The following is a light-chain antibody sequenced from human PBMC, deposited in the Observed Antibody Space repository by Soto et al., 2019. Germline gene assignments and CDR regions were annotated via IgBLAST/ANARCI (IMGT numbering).Light chain of an antibody. CDR1: SSNIGAGFD. Sequence: QSVLTQPPSVSGAPGQRVTISCTGSSSNIGAGFDVHWYQHLPGTAPKVLIYGNNNRPSGVPDRFSGSQSGTSASLAITGLQAEDEADCYCQSYDSSLSGVIFGGGTKLTVL. V-gene: IGLV1-40*01. CDR2: GNN. J-gene: IGLJ2*01. CDR3: QSYDSSLSGVI.